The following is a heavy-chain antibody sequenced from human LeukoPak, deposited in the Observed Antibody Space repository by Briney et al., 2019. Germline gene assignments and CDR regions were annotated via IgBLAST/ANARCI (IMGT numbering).Heavy chain of an antibody. D-gene: IGHD6-13*01. V-gene: IGHV3-30-3*01. Sequence: GGSLRLSCAASGFAFSSYAMHWVRQAPGKGLEWVAVISYDGSNKYYADSVKGRFTISRDNSKNTLYLQMNSLRAEDTAVYYCAKSIAAAGTGLSYFDYWGQGTLVTVSS. J-gene: IGHJ4*02. CDR3: AKSIAAAGTGLSYFDY. CDR2: ISYDGSNK. CDR1: GFAFSSYA.